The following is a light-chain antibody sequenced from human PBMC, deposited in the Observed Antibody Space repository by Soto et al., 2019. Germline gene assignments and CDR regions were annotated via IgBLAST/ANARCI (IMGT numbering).Light chain of an antibody. CDR1: QSFSSSY. CDR2: GAS. CDR3: QQYNNWPWT. J-gene: IGKJ1*01. V-gene: IGKV3D-15*01. Sequence: EIVLTQSPGTLSLSPGERATLSCRASQSFSSSYLAWYQQKPGQAPRLLIYGASSRATGIPARFSGSGSGTEFTLTISSLQSEDFAVYYCQQYNNWPWTFGQGTKVDIK.